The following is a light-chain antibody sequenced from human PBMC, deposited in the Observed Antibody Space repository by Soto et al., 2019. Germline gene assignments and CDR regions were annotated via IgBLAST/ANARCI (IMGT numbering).Light chain of an antibody. CDR1: SSDVGNYNL. CDR2: EGS. V-gene: IGLV2-23*01. J-gene: IGLJ3*02. CDR3: FSYAGDSTCV. Sequence: QSALTQPASVSGSPGQSITISCTGTSSDVGNYNLVSWYQQHPGEAPKLLIYEGSKRPSGFSNRFSGSKCGNTASLTISGLQAEVGVDYYCFSYAGDSTCVFGGGTKLTV.